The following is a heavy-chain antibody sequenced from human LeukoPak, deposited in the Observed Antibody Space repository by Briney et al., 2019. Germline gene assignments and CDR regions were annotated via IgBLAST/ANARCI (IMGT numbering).Heavy chain of an antibody. J-gene: IGHJ4*02. Sequence: ASVKVSCKASGYTFTSYAMHWVRQAPGQRLEWMGWINAGNGNTKYSQKFQGRVTMTRDTSTSTVYMELSSLRSEDTAVYYCARVRGYYPPDYWGQGTLVTVSS. CDR3: ARVRGYYPPDY. CDR2: INAGNGNT. D-gene: IGHD3-10*01. CDR1: GYTFTSYA. V-gene: IGHV1-3*01.